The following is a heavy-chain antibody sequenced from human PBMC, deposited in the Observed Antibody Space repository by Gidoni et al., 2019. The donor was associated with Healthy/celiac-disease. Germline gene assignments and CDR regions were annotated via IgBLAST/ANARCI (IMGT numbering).Heavy chain of an antibody. V-gene: IGHV4-31*03. CDR2: IYYSGST. D-gene: IGHD3-10*01. J-gene: IGHJ5*02. CDR1: GGSISSGGYY. Sequence: QVQLQESGPGLVQPSQTLSLTCTVSGGSISSGGYYWSWIRQHPGKGLEWIGYIYYSGSTYYNPSLKSRVTISVDTSKNQFSLKLSSVTAADTAVYYCAREGSGSYYWFDPWGQGTLVTVSS. CDR3: AREGSGSYYWFDP.